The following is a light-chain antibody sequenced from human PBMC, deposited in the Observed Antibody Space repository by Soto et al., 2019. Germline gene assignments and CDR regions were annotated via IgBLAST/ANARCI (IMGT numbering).Light chain of an antibody. CDR3: QLYGSSHT. V-gene: IGKV3-20*01. CDR2: GAS. Sequence: EIVLTQSPGTLSLSPGERATLSCRASQSVSSSYLAWYQQKPGQAPRLLIYGASSSATGIPDRFSGSGSGTDFTLTISRLEPEDFAVYYCQLYGSSHTFGQGTKLEIK. CDR1: QSVSSSY. J-gene: IGKJ2*01.